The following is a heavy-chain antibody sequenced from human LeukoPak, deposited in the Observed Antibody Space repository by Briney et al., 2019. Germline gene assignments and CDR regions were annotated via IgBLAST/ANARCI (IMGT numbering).Heavy chain of an antibody. V-gene: IGHV3-33*06. CDR1: GFSFGSYG. J-gene: IGHJ4*02. Sequence: GGSLRLSCAASGFSFGSYGINWVRQAPGKGLEWVAHVWYDGTKKLYADSVNGRFTVSRDNSRNTVYLQTDSLRAEDTAIYYCAKVGFSEMEWLLYSDHWGQGTLVTVSS. D-gene: IGHD3-3*01. CDR2: VWYDGTKK. CDR3: AKVGFSEMEWLLYSDH.